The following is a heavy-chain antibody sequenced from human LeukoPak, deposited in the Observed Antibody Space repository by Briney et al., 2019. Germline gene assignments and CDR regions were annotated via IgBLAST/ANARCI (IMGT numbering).Heavy chain of an antibody. CDR2: IWYDGSNK. J-gene: IGHJ4*02. CDR3: AKGGYYYDSSGLDY. Sequence: GGSLRLSCAASGFTFSSYGMHWVRQAPGKGLEWVAVIWYDGSNKYYADSVKGRFTISRDNSKNTLYLQMNSPRAEDTAVYYCAKGGYYYDSSGLDYWGQGTLVTVSA. V-gene: IGHV3-33*06. CDR1: GFTFSSYG. D-gene: IGHD3-22*01.